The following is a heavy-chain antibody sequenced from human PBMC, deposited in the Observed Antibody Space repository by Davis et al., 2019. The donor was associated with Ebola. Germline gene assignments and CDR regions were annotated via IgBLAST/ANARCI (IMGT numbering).Heavy chain of an antibody. J-gene: IGHJ5*02. V-gene: IGHV3-21*01. CDR2: ISSSSSYI. CDR3: ARDPGDTSNWFDP. Sequence: GESLKISCAASGFTFSSYSMNWVRQALGKGLEWVSSISSSSSYIYYADSVKGRFTISRDNAKNSLYLQMNSLRAEDTAVYYCARDPGDTSNWFDPWGQGTLVTVSS. CDR1: GFTFSSYS. D-gene: IGHD3-10*01.